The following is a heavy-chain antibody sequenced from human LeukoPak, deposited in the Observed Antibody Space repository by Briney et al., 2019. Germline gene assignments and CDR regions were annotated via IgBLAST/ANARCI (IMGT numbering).Heavy chain of an antibody. Sequence: SETLSLTCAVYGGSFSGYYWSWIRQPPGKGLEWIGEINHSGSTNYNPSLKSRVTISVDTSKNQFSLKLSSVTAADTAVYYCARGTRYFDWRGYYYGMDVWGQGTTVTVSS. CDR3: ARGTRYFDWRGYYYGMDV. D-gene: IGHD3-9*01. CDR2: INHSGST. V-gene: IGHV4-34*01. J-gene: IGHJ6*02. CDR1: GGSFSGYY.